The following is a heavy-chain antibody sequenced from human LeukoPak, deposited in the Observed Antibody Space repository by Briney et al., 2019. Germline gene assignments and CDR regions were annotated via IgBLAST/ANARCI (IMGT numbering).Heavy chain of an antibody. D-gene: IGHD7-27*01. CDR2: IYTSGST. Sequence: PSETLSLTCTVSGGSISSGSYYWSWIRQPAGKGLEWIGRIYTSGSTNYNPSLKSRVTISIDTSKNHFSLELNSVTAADTAVYYCASQRKTGEPYYFDYWGQGTLVTVSS. CDR3: ASQRKTGEPYYFDY. V-gene: IGHV4-61*02. J-gene: IGHJ4*02. CDR1: GGSISSGSYY.